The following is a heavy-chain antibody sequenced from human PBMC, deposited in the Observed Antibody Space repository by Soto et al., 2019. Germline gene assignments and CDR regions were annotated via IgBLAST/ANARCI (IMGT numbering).Heavy chain of an antibody. CDR2: ISSSSSYI. Sequence: PGGSLRLSCAASGFTFRTYTINWVRQAPGKGLEWVSSISSSSSYIYYADSVKGRFTISRDNANNSLYLQMNSLRAEDTAVYYCARESGVGARWGQGTLVTVSS. V-gene: IGHV3-21*01. J-gene: IGHJ4*02. CDR3: ARESGVGAR. CDR1: GFTFRTYT. D-gene: IGHD1-26*01.